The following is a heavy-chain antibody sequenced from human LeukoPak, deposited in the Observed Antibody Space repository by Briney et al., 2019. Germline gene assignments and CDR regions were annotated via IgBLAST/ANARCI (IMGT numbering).Heavy chain of an antibody. D-gene: IGHD6-6*01. Sequence: GGSLRLSCAVSGFPFRSYWMHWVRQAPGKGLVWVSRISGDGSMTNYADSVKGRFTISRDNAKNTVYLQMNSLRVEDTAVYYCARYSSSSGGASHYLDYWGQGTLVTVSS. CDR3: ARYSSSSGGASHYLDY. CDR1: GFPFRSYW. V-gene: IGHV3-74*01. CDR2: ISGDGSMT. J-gene: IGHJ4*02.